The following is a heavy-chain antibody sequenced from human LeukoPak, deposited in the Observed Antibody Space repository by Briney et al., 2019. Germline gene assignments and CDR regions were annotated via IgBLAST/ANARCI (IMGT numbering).Heavy chain of an antibody. CDR1: GYTFTSYG. CDR3: ARDLYLGYCSSTSCYTYYMDV. Sequence: ASVKVSCKASGYTFTSYGLSWVRQAPGQGLEWMGWISAYNGNTNYAQKLQGRVTMTTDTSTSTAYMELRSLRSDDTAVYYCARDLYLGYCSSTSCYTYYMDVWGKGTTVTVSS. J-gene: IGHJ6*03. V-gene: IGHV1-18*01. D-gene: IGHD2-2*01. CDR2: ISAYNGNT.